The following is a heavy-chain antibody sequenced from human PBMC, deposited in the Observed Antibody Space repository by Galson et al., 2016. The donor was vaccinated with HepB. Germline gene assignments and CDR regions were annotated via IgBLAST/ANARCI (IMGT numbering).Heavy chain of an antibody. CDR3: ARLGGSGWTIDY. V-gene: IGHV3-7*01. CDR2: IKGDGTQK. J-gene: IGHJ4*02. Sequence: SLRLSCAASDFTLSFYWMGWVRQAPGKGLEWVATIKGDGTQKRYVDSVEGRFTLSRGNAGNSMFLQMDSLRVEDTAVYYCARLGGSGWTIDYWGQGTLVTVSS. D-gene: IGHD6-19*01. CDR1: DFTLSFYW.